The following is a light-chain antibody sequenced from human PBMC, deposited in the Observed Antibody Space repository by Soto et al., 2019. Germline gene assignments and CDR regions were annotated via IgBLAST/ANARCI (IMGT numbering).Light chain of an antibody. Sequence: EVVLTQSPGTLSLSPGGRATLSCRASQSVSRRLAWYQQRPGQSPRLLISGASMRASGVPVRFIGSGSGTDFTLTITRLEPEDFAVYYCQLYGGSLYTFGQGTKLEIK. CDR3: QLYGGSLYT. CDR1: QSVSRR. V-gene: IGKV3-20*01. J-gene: IGKJ2*01. CDR2: GAS.